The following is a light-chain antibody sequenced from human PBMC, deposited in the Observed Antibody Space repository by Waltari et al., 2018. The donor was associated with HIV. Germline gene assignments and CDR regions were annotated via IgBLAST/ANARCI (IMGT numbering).Light chain of an antibody. Sequence: QPKMTQAPSASKTPGQRITMSCSGSKSNIGNNFIFWCQQTPGAAPRLVMARKHQRPAGAPDRFSGTKSGTSAFLAITKLRRDDEATYVCASWDDNLRHWVFGGGTKLTVL. CDR1: KSNIGNNF. CDR3: ASWDDNLRHWV. CDR2: RKH. V-gene: IGLV1-47*01. J-gene: IGLJ3*02.